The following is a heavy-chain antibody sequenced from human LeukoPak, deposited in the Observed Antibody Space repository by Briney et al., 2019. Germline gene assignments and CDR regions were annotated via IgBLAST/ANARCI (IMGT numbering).Heavy chain of an antibody. CDR1: AGSISSSSYY. V-gene: IGHV4-39*01. Sequence: PSETLSLTCTVSAGSISSSSYYWGWIRQPPGKGLEWIGSIYYSGSTYYNPSLKSRVTISVDTSKNQFSLKLSSVTAADTAVYYCAGVDSKGYSYGFYYYYYMDVWGKGTTVTVSS. J-gene: IGHJ6*03. CDR2: IYYSGST. CDR3: AGVDSKGYSYGFYYYYYMDV. D-gene: IGHD5-18*01.